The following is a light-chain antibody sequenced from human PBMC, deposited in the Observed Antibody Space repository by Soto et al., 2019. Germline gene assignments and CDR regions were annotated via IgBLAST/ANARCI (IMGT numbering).Light chain of an antibody. Sequence: EIVLTQSPGTLSLSPGERATLSCRASQSVSSSYLAWYQQKPGQAPRLLIYDASNRATGIPARFSGSQSGTEFTLTISSLLSEDFAVYSCQQYNNWPLTFGGGTKVDIK. V-gene: IGKV3D-15*01. CDR1: QSVSSSY. CDR2: DAS. CDR3: QQYNNWPLT. J-gene: IGKJ4*01.